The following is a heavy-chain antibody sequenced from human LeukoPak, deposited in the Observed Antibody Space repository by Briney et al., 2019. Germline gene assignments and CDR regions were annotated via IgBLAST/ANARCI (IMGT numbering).Heavy chain of an antibody. CDR2: INHSGST. D-gene: IGHD3-16*02. CDR3: ARGLRYVWGSYRCAHDY. Sequence: SETLSLTCAVNGGSFSGYYWTWIRRPPGKGLEWIGEINHSGSTNYNPSLKSRVTISVDTSKNQFSLKLSSVTAADTAVYYCARGLRYVWGSYRCAHDYWGQGTLVTVSS. CDR1: GGSFSGYY. J-gene: IGHJ4*02. V-gene: IGHV4-34*01.